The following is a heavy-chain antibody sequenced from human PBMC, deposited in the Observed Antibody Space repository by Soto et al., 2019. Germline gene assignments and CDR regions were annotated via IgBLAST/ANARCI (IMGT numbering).Heavy chain of an antibody. CDR2: IYHSGST. D-gene: IGHD6-6*01. Sequence: SETLSLTCAVSGGSISSGGYSWSWIRQPPGKGLEWIGYIYHSGSTYYNPSLKSRVTISVDRSKNQFSLKLSSVTAADTAVYYCARADSSPSAVAFDYWGQGTLVTVYS. V-gene: IGHV4-30-2*01. CDR1: GGSISSGGYS. J-gene: IGHJ4*02. CDR3: ARADSSPSAVAFDY.